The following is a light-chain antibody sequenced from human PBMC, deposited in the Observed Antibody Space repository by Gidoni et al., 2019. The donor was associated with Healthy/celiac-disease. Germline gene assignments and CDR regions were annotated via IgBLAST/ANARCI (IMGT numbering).Light chain of an antibody. J-gene: IGKJ4*01. CDR3: QQYDNLPLT. Sequence: DIQMTQSPSSLSASVGDRDTITCQASQDISNYLNWYQQKPGKAPKLLIYDASNLETEVPSRCSGRGSGTDFTFTISSLQPEDIATYYCQQYDNLPLTFGGGTKVEIK. CDR2: DAS. CDR1: QDISNY. V-gene: IGKV1-33*01.